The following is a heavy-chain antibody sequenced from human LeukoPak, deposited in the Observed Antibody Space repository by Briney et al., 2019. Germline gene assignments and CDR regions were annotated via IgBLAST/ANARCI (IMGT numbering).Heavy chain of an antibody. V-gene: IGHV3-64D*09. CDR1: GFTFSSFA. Sequence: GGSLRLSCSASGFTFSSFAMHWVRQAPGKGLDYVSTVRTNGGSPRYADSVKGRFTSSRDYSKNSVFLQMSSLRAEDTGIYYCVKDRIGTYSFDYWGQGTLVTVSS. CDR2: VRTNGGSP. D-gene: IGHD1-26*01. J-gene: IGHJ4*02. CDR3: VKDRIGTYSFDY.